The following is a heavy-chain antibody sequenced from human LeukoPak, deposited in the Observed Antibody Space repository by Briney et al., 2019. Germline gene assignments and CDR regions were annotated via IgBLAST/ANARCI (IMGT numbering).Heavy chain of an antibody. Sequence: SVKVSCKASGGAFSSNTISWVRQAPGQGLEWMGRIIPMPAIPNYAQKFQGRVTITADKSTTTAYMELSSLRSEDTAVYYCARGWGDYNFWSGSYKDWGQGTLVTVSS. CDR2: IIPMPAIP. J-gene: IGHJ4*02. CDR1: GGAFSSNT. CDR3: ARGWGDYNFWSGSYKD. D-gene: IGHD3-3*01. V-gene: IGHV1-69*02.